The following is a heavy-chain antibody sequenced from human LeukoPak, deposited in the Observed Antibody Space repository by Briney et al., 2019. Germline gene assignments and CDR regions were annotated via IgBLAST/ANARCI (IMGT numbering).Heavy chain of an antibody. CDR2: IGTAGDT. V-gene: IGHV3-13*01. CDR3: ARSYYDILTGYKYDAFDI. D-gene: IGHD3-9*01. Sequence: GGSLRLSCAASGFTFNSYDMHWVRQATGKGLEWVSAIGTAGDTYYPGSVKGRFTISRENAKNSLYLQMNSMRAGDTAVYYCARSYYDILTGYKYDAFDIWGQGTMVTVSS. CDR1: GFTFNSYD. J-gene: IGHJ3*02.